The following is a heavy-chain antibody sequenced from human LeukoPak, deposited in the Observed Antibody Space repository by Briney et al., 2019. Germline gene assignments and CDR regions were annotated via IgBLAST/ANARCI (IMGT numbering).Heavy chain of an antibody. J-gene: IGHJ6*02. Sequence: GGSLRLSCAASGFTFSSYAMSWVRQAPGKGLEWVSAISGSGGSTYYADSVKGRFTISRDNSKNTLYLQMNSLRAEDTAVYYCAKDRRYFDWSLPYYYYYGMDVWGQGTTVTVSS. D-gene: IGHD3-9*01. CDR1: GFTFSSYA. CDR2: ISGSGGST. CDR3: AKDRRYFDWSLPYYYYYGMDV. V-gene: IGHV3-23*01.